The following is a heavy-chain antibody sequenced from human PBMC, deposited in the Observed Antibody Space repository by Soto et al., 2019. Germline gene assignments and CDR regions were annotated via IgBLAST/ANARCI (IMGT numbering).Heavy chain of an antibody. CDR1: GYDFIGHG. D-gene: IGHD6-19*01. J-gene: IGHJ5*01. Sequence: QVQLVQSGGEEKKPGASVKVSCKASGYDFIGHGISWVRQARGQGLEWMGWINSYNGDTKYARKYQDRITLTKDKSTRTVYMELTSLRSDDTGVYYCARDQWLKVPAVVGDKFDSWGQGTLVTVSS. CDR2: INSYNGDT. CDR3: ARDQWLKVPAVVGDKFDS. V-gene: IGHV1-18*04.